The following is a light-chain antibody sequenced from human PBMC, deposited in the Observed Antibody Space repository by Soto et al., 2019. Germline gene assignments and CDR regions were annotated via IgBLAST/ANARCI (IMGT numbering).Light chain of an antibody. CDR2: ANT. J-gene: IGLJ2*01. V-gene: IGLV1-40*01. CDR1: SSNIGAGYD. Sequence: QSVLTQPPSVSGAPGQRVTISCTGSSSNIGAGYDVHWYQQLPGTAPKLLISANTNRPSGVSDRFSGSNSGTSASLAITGLQAEDEADYYCQSYDSSLSGSVVFGGGTKLTVL. CDR3: QSYDSSLSGSVV.